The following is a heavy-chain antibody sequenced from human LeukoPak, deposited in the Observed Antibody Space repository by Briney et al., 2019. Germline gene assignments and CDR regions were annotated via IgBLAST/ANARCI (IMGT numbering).Heavy chain of an antibody. CDR3: ARLSGRGPADAFDI. CDR1: GFTLSSYS. D-gene: IGHD1-26*01. CDR2: VSTGSNYI. Sequence: VGSLRLSCTASGFTLSSYSLNSVRPAPGKGVEWVSSVSTGSNYIYYADSVKGRFTISREKDKNSLYLQMKSLRAEDTAVYYCARLSGRGPADAFDIWGQGTMVTVSS. J-gene: IGHJ3*02. V-gene: IGHV3-21*01.